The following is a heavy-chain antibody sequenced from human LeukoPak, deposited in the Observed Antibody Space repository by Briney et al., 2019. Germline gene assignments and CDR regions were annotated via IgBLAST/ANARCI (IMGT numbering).Heavy chain of an antibody. V-gene: IGHV3-53*01. J-gene: IGHJ3*02. D-gene: IGHD3-10*01. CDR2: IYSGGST. Sequence: GGSLRLSCAASGFTVSSNYMSWVRQAPGKGLEWVSVIYSGGSTYYADSVKGRFTISRDNSKNTLYLQMNSLRAEDTAVYYCAKGKYGSGSYYHPTLSLDAFDIWGQGTMVTVSS. CDR3: AKGKYGSGSYYHPTLSLDAFDI. CDR1: GFTVSSNY.